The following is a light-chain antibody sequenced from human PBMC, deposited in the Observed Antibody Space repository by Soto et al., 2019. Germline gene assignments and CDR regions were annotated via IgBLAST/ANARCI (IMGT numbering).Light chain of an antibody. J-gene: IGLJ1*01. CDR1: SSDVGGYNY. Sequence: QSALTQPASVSGSPGQSITISCTGTSSDVGGYNYVSWYQQHPGKAPKLMIYDVSNRPSGVSNRFSGSKSGNTASLTISGLQAEGDADYYCSSYTSSSTPYVFGTGTKLTLL. CDR2: DVS. CDR3: SSYTSSSTPYV. V-gene: IGLV2-14*01.